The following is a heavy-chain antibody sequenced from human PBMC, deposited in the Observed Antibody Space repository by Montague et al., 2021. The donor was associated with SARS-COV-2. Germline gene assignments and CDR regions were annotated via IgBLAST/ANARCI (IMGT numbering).Heavy chain of an antibody. CDR2: LSATTSYT. J-gene: IGHJ4*02. CDR1: GFTFRDYY. D-gene: IGHD4-17*01. V-gene: IGHV3-11*03. Sequence: SLRLSCAASGFTFRDYYMGWIRQAPGKGLEWISYLSATTSYTNNADSVKGRFTISRDNAKNSLFLYMNSLRAEDTAVYYCARMDYGDPNSGYYFDNWGLGTPVTVSS. CDR3: ARMDYGDPNSGYYFDN.